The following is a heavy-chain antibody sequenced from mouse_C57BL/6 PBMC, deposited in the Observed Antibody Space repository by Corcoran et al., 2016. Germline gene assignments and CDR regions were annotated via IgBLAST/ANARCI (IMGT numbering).Heavy chain of an antibody. V-gene: IGHV9-3*01. D-gene: IGHD1-1*01. CDR1: GYTFTTYG. CDR2: INTYSGVP. J-gene: IGHJ2*01. CDR3: ARWDYYGSSLYYLDY. Sequence: QIQLVQSGPELKKPGETVKISCKASGYTFTTYGMSWVKQAPGKGLKWMGWINTYSGVPTYADDFKGRFAFSLETSASTAYLQINNLKNEDTATYFCARWDYYGSSLYYLDYWGQGTTLTVSS.